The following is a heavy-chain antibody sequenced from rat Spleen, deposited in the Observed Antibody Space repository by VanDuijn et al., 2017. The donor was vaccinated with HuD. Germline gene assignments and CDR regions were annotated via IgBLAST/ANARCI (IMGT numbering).Heavy chain of an antibody. CDR1: GFSLTSYH. CDR2: LWTGGNT. J-gene: IGHJ2*01. V-gene: IGHV2-43*01. Sequence: QVQLKESGPGLVQPSQTLSLTCTVSGFSLTSYHVSWVRQPPGNGLEWMGVLWTGGNTAYNSLLKSRLSITRDIPKSQVFLKMNSLQTEDTATYYCARANRDSYAHFDYWGQGVMVTVSS. D-gene: IGHD1-12*01. CDR3: ARANRDSYAHFDY.